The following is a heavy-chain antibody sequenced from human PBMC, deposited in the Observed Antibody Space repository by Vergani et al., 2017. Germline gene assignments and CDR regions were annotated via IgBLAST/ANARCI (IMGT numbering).Heavy chain of an antibody. J-gene: IGHJ6*03. Sequence: QLQLQESGPGLVKPSETLSLTCTVSGVSIGSNSYYWSWIRQPPGKGLEWLGYIYYSGSTYYNPSLKSRVTISVDTSKNQFSLKLSSVTAADTAVYYCARAGSGSDYYYYYYMDVWGKGP. D-gene: IGHD3-10*01. CDR2: IYYSGST. CDR3: ARAGSGSDYYYYYYMDV. V-gene: IGHV4-30-4*01. CDR1: GVSIGSNSYY.